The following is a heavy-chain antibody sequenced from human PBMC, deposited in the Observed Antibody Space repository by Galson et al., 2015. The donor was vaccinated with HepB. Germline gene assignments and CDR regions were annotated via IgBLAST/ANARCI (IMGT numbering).Heavy chain of an antibody. Sequence: SLRLSCAASGFTFSSYAMSWVRQAPGKGLEWVSAISGSGGSTYYADSVKGRFTISRDNSKNTLYLQMNSLRAEDTAVYYCAKDRGIAVAAPGDFQHWGQGTLVTVSS. J-gene: IGHJ1*01. D-gene: IGHD6-19*01. CDR1: GFTFSSYA. CDR3: AKDRGIAVAAPGDFQH. V-gene: IGHV3-23*01. CDR2: ISGSGGST.